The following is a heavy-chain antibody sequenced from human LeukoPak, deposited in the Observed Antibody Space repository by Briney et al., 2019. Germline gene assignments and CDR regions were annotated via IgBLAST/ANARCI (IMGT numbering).Heavy chain of an antibody. CDR2: FNHSGST. CDR3: ARAHNIVVVVAATYDYYYMDV. J-gene: IGHJ6*03. V-gene: IGHV4-34*01. D-gene: IGHD2-15*01. Sequence: SETLSLTCAVYGGSFSGYYWSWIRQPPGKGLKWIGEFNHSGSTNYNPSLKSRVTISVDTSKNQFSLKLSSVTAADTAVYYCARAHNIVVVVAATYDYYYMDVWGKGTTVTVSS. CDR1: GGSFSGYY.